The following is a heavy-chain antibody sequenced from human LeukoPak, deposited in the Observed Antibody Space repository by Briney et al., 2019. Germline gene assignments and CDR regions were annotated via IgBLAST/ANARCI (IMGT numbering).Heavy chain of an antibody. CDR3: ARLATAMVGGDY. J-gene: IGHJ4*02. V-gene: IGHV4-39*01. CDR2: IYYSGST. Sequence: PSDTLSLTCSVSGGSISSSSYYWGWIRQPPGKGLEWIGSIYYSGSTYYNPSLKSRVTISVDTSKNQFSLKLSSVTAADTAVYYCARLATAMVGGDYWGQGTLVTVSS. CDR1: GGSISSSSYY. D-gene: IGHD5-18*01.